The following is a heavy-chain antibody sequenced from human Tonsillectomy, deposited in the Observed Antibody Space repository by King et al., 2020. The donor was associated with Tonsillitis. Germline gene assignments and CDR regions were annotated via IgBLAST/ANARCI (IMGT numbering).Heavy chain of an antibody. Sequence: VQLVESGGGVVQPGGSLRLYCAASGFTFSSNAMHWVRQATGKGLEWVAVISYDGSNKYYADSVKGRFTISRDNSKKMLYLQMNSLRAEDTAVYYCTRTPYCCYSFDFLGQGTPVTVSS. CDR2: ISYDGSNK. V-gene: IGHV3-30-3*01. D-gene: IGHD2-21*01. J-gene: IGHJ4*02. CDR3: TRTPYCCYSFDF. CDR1: GFTFSSNA.